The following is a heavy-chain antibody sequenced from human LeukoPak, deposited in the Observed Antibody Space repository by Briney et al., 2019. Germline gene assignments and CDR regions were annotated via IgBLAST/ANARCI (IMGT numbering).Heavy chain of an antibody. Sequence: PGGSLRLSCAASGFTLTTYAMTWVRQAPGKGLEWVSGITASGPTTYYADSVKGRFTFSRDNSKNTLYLQMNSLRDEDTAVYYCAKDADDYVSYFDYWGQGTLVTVSS. CDR1: GFTLTTYA. D-gene: IGHD4-17*01. CDR2: ITASGPTT. CDR3: AKDADDYVSYFDY. V-gene: IGHV3-23*01. J-gene: IGHJ4*02.